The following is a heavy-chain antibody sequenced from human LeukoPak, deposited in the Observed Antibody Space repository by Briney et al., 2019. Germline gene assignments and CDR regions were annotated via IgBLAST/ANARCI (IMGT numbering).Heavy chain of an antibody. Sequence: PSETLSLTCTVSGGSISSYYWSWIRQPAGEGLEWIGRIYSSGSTNYNPSLKSRATMSVDTSKNQFSLKLSSVTAADTAVYYCARESPSALLDAFDIWGQGTMVTVSS. J-gene: IGHJ3*02. CDR3: ARESPSALLDAFDI. V-gene: IGHV4-4*07. D-gene: IGHD2/OR15-2a*01. CDR1: GGSISSYY. CDR2: IYSSGST.